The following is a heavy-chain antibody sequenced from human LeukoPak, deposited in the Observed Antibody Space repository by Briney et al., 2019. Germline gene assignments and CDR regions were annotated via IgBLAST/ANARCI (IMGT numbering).Heavy chain of an antibody. D-gene: IGHD6-19*01. CDR1: GYTFTSYD. J-gene: IGHJ3*01. V-gene: IGHV1-8*03. Sequence: GASVKVSCKSSGYTFTSYDINWVRQGTGQGLEWMGWMNPNSGNTGYSQKFQGRVTITRNTSISTAYMELSSLRSEDTAAYYCARVGPERYSSGWYVLQGWGQGTMVTVSS. CDR3: ARVGPERYSSGWYVLQG. CDR2: MNPNSGNT.